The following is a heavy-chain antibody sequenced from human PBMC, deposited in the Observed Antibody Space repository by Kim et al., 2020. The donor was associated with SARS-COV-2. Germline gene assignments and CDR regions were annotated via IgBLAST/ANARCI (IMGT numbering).Heavy chain of an antibody. CDR2: ISSSSSYI. CDR1: GFTFSSYS. V-gene: IGHV3-21*01. J-gene: IGHJ4*02. D-gene: IGHD5-18*01. CDR3: ARDTANRHTALDY. Sequence: GGSLRLSCAASGFTFSSYSMNWVRQAPGKGLEWVSSISSSSSYIYYADSVKGRFTISRDNAKNSLYLQMNSLRAEDTAVYYCARDTANRHTALDYWGQGTLVTVSS.